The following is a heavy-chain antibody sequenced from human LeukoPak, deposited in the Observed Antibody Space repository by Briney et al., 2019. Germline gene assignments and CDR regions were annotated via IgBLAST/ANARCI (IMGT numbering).Heavy chain of an antibody. D-gene: IGHD3-22*01. V-gene: IGHV1-2*02. CDR2: INSNSGGT. J-gene: IGHJ4*02. CDR1: GYTFTGYY. CDR3: ASNYDSSGYYLDY. Sequence: ASVKVFCKASGYTFTGYYMHWVRQAPGQGLEWMGWINSNSGGTNCAQKFQGRVTMTRDTSISTAYMELSRLRSDDTAVYYCASNYDSSGYYLDYWGQGTLVTVSS.